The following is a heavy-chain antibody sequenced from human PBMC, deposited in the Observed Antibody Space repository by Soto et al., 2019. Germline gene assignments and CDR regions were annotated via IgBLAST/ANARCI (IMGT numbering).Heavy chain of an antibody. CDR2: IYYSGST. CDR1: GGSIRSYY. CDR3: ARALILTGYYIHDAFDI. Sequence: PSETLSLTCTVSGGSIRSYYWSWIRQPPGKGLEWIGYIYYSGSTNYNPSLKSRVTISVDTSKNQFSLKLSSVTAADTAVYYCARALILTGYYIHDAFDIWGQGTMVTVSS. J-gene: IGHJ3*02. V-gene: IGHV4-59*01. D-gene: IGHD3-9*01.